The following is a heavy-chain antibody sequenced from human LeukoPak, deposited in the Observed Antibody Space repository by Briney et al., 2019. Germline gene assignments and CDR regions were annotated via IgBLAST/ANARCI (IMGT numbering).Heavy chain of an antibody. CDR3: ARVSDISVAAYFDY. CDR1: GFTFSSYW. D-gene: IGHD6-19*01. CDR2: INSDGSST. V-gene: IGHV3-74*01. Sequence: GGSLRLSCAASGFTFSSYWMHWVRQAPGKGLVWVSRINSDGSSTSYADSVKGRFTISRDNAKNTLYLQMNSLRAEDTALYYCARVSDISVAAYFDYWGQGTLVTVSS. J-gene: IGHJ4*02.